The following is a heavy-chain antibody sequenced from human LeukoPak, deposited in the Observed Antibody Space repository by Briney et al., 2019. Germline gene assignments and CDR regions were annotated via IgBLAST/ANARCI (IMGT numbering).Heavy chain of an antibody. Sequence: GESLKISCKGSGYSFTSYWIGCVRQMPGKGLDWMGIFSPGDSKTRYSPSFQGQVTISADKPISTAHLQWSSLKASDTAIYYCARWPRGATPPHFAYWRQPTLVTV. D-gene: IGHD3-10*01. CDR2: FSPGDSKT. CDR1: GYSFTSYW. J-gene: IGHJ4*02. CDR3: ARWPRGATPPHFAY. V-gene: IGHV5-51*01.